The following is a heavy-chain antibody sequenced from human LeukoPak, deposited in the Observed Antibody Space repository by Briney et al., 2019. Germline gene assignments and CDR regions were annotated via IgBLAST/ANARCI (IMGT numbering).Heavy chain of an antibody. V-gene: IGHV3-21*01. CDR1: GFSFNSYS. CDR2: ISSSSTYI. CDR3: ARVWSPPYTSTWPDYFDY. Sequence: PGGSLRLSCVGSGFSFNSYSMNWVRQAPGMGLEWVSSISSSSTYIYYADSLKGRITIPRDNAKNSLYLQMDGLRVEDTAVYFCARVWSPPYTSTWPDYFDYWGQGALVTVSS. J-gene: IGHJ4*02. D-gene: IGHD2-2*01.